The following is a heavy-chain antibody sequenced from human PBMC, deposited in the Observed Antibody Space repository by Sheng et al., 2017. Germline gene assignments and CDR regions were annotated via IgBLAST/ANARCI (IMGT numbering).Heavy chain of an antibody. J-gene: IGHJ6*02. CDR2: INHSGST. Sequence: QVQLQQWGAGLLKPSETLSLTCAVYGGSFSGYYWSWIRQPPGKGLEWIGEINHSGSTNYNPSLKSRVTISVDTSKNQFSLKLSSVTAADTAVYYCARVVAARNTYYYYYGMDVWGQGTTVTVSS. CDR1: GGSFSGYY. CDR3: ARVVAARNTYYYYYGMDV. D-gene: IGHD6-6*01. V-gene: IGHV4-34*01.